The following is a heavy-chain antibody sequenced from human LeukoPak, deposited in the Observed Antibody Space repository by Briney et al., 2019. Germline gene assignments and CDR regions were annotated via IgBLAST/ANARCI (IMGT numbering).Heavy chain of an antibody. D-gene: IGHD5-24*01. Sequence: GGSLRLSCAASGFTFSNYGMIWVRQAQGKGLEWVSAISGGAGSIYYADSVKGRFTISRDNSKDTLYLQMNSLRAEDTAIYYCAKDRGYWGQGTMVTVSS. V-gene: IGHV3-23*01. J-gene: IGHJ4*02. CDR3: AKDRGY. CDR1: GFTFSNYG. CDR2: ISGGAGSI.